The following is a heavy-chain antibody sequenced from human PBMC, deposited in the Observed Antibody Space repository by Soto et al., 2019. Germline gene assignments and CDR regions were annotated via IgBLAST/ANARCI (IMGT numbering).Heavy chain of an antibody. CDR1: GGSISSGDYY. D-gene: IGHD3-22*01. Sequence: KPSETLSLTCTVSGGSISSGDYYWSWIRQPPGKGLEWIGYIYYSGSTYYNPSLKSRVTISVDTSKNQFSLKLSSVTAADTAVYYCARHAYYYDSSGYLMYNWFDPWGQGTLVTVSS. J-gene: IGHJ5*02. V-gene: IGHV4-30-4*01. CDR3: ARHAYYYDSSGYLMYNWFDP. CDR2: IYYSGST.